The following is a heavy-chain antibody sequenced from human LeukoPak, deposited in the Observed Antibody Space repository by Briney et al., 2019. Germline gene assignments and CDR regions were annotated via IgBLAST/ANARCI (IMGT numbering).Heavy chain of an antibody. Sequence: GGSLRLSCAASGFTFSSYSMNWVRQAPGKGLEWVSSISSSSYIYYADSVKGRFTISRDNAKNSLYLQMNSLRAEDTAVYYCARGGSVAVTLGYWGQGTLVTVSS. V-gene: IGHV3-21*01. CDR3: ARGGSVAVTLGY. CDR1: GFTFSSYS. J-gene: IGHJ4*02. CDR2: ISSSSYI. D-gene: IGHD6-19*01.